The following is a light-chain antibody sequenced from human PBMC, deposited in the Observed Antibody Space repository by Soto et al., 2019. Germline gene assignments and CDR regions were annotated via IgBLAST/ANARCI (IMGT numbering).Light chain of an antibody. V-gene: IGKV3-20*01. CDR1: QSVSSSY. J-gene: IGKJ4*01. Sequence: EIVLTQSPGTLSLSPGERATLSCRASQSVSSSYLAWYQKKPGQAPRLLIYDASSRATGIPDRFSGSGSGTDFTLTISRLEPEDLGVYYCQQYGSSPTFGGGIKVEIK. CDR3: QQYGSSPT. CDR2: DAS.